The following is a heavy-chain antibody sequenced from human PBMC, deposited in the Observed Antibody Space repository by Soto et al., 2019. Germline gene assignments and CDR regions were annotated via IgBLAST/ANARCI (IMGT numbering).Heavy chain of an antibody. CDR1: GFSLSTSGVG. CDR2: IYWDDDK. V-gene: IGHV2-5*02. Sequence: QITLKESGPTLVKPTQPLTLTCTFSGFSLSTSGVGVGWIRQPPGKALEWLALIYWDDDKRYRPPLKSRLTITKDTTKNHVVLTMPNMDPVDTATDYCADSGIAVAGGFCDAFDIWGQGTMVTVSS. CDR3: ADSGIAVAGGFCDAFDI. D-gene: IGHD6-19*01. J-gene: IGHJ3*02.